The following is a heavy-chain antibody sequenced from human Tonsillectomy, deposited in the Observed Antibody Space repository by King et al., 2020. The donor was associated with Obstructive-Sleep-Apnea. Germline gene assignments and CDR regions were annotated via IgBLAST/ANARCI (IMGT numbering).Heavy chain of an antibody. V-gene: IGHV4-59*01. Sequence: VQLQESGPGLVKPSETLSLTCTVSGGSISSYYWSWIRQPPGKGLEWIGYIYYSGSTNYNPSLKSRVTISVDTSKNQFSLKLSSVTAADTAVYYCARTAVAGTFRGPNVNGVKFDPWGQGTLVTVSS. D-gene: IGHD6-19*01. CDR1: GGSISSYY. J-gene: IGHJ5*02. CDR2: IYYSGST. CDR3: ARTAVAGTFRGPNVNGVKFDP.